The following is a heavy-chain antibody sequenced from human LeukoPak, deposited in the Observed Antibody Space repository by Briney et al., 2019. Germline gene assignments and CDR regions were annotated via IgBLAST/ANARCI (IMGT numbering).Heavy chain of an antibody. V-gene: IGHV1-69*13. Sequence: SVKVSCKASGGTLSSYAISWVRQAPGQGLEWMGGIIPIFGTANYAQKFQGRVTITADESTSTAYMELSSLRSEDTAVYYCANRQYQLLRSASYYYYYMDVWGKGTTVTVSS. CDR2: IIPIFGTA. D-gene: IGHD2-2*01. J-gene: IGHJ6*03. CDR3: ANRQYQLLRSASYYYYYMDV. CDR1: GGTLSSYA.